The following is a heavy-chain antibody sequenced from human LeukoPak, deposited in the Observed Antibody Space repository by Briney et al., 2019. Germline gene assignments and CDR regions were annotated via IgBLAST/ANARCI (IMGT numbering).Heavy chain of an antibody. CDR1: GFTFSSYS. J-gene: IGHJ6*02. V-gene: IGHV3-21*01. CDR3: ARVAEPLRHFDWLPNTGYYYYGMDV. D-gene: IGHD3-9*01. Sequence: GGSLRLSCAASGFTFSSYSMNWVRQAPGKGLEWVSSISSSSSYIYYADSVKGRFTISRDNAKNSLYLQMNSLRAEDTAVYYCARVAEPLRHFDWLPNTGYYYYGMDVWGQGTTVTVSS. CDR2: ISSSSSYI.